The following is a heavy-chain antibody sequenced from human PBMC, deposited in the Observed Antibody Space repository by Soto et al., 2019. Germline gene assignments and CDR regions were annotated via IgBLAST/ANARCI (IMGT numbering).Heavy chain of an antibody. CDR2: ISGSGGST. CDR3: AKDIVVVVAATDYNWFDP. CDR1: GFTFSSYA. Sequence: LRLSCAASGFTFSSYAMSWVRQAPGEGLEWVSAISGSGGSTYYADSVKGRFTISRDNSKNALYLQMNSLRAEDTAVYYCAKDIVVVVAATDYNWFDPWGQGTLVTVSS. V-gene: IGHV3-23*01. J-gene: IGHJ5*02. D-gene: IGHD2-15*01.